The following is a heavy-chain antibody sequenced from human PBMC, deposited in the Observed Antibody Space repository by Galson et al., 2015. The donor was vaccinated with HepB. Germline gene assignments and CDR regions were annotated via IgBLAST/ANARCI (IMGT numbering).Heavy chain of an antibody. CDR2: INAGNGNT. CDR1: GYTFTSYA. D-gene: IGHD3-3*01. V-gene: IGHV1-3*01. Sequence: SVKVSCKASGYTFTSYAMHWVRQAPGQRLEWMGWINAGNGNTKYSQKFQGRVTITRDTSASTAYMELSSLRSEDTAVYYCARSPGFLEWLFLDYWGQGTLITVSP. J-gene: IGHJ4*02. CDR3: ARSPGFLEWLFLDY.